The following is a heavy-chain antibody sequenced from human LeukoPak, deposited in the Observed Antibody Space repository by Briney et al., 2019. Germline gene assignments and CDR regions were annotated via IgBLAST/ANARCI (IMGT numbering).Heavy chain of an antibody. V-gene: IGHV1-46*01. Sequence: ASVKVSCKASGYTFTSYYMHWVRQAPGQGLEWMGIINPSGGGTSYAQKFQGRVTMTRDTSTSTVYMELSSLRSEDTAVYYCARDGYYDSSGYYANLYWYFDLWGRGTLVTVSS. D-gene: IGHD3-22*01. CDR2: INPSGGGT. J-gene: IGHJ2*01. CDR3: ARDGYYDSSGYYANLYWYFDL. CDR1: GYTFTSYY.